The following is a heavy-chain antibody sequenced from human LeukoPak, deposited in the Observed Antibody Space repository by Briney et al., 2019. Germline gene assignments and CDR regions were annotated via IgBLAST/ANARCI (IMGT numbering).Heavy chain of an antibody. J-gene: IGHJ4*02. CDR3: AKHGGGPDSSWDY. CDR2: INPGDSDT. V-gene: IGHV5-51*01. Sequence: LGGSLKISCKGSGYSFSTKWIGWVRQMPGKGLEWRGIINPGDSDTRYSPSFQGQFTISADKSNSTAYLQWSSLKASDTAMYYCAKHGGGPDSSWDYWGQGTLVTVSS. D-gene: IGHD6-13*01. CDR1: GYSFSTKW.